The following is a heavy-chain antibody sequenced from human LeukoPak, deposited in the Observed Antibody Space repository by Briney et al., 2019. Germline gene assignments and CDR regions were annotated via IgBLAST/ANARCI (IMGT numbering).Heavy chain of an antibody. J-gene: IGHJ4*02. D-gene: IGHD1-26*01. V-gene: IGHV4-38-2*02. CDR2: MYHSGST. CDR3: ARGPESLSSGSRHFDY. Sequence: SETLSLTCTVSGYSISSGHYWGWIRQPPGKGLEWIGNMYHSGSTYYNPPLKSRVTISEDTSKNQFSLKLSSVTAADTAVYYCARGPESLSSGSRHFDYWGQGTLVTVSS. CDR1: GYSISSGHY.